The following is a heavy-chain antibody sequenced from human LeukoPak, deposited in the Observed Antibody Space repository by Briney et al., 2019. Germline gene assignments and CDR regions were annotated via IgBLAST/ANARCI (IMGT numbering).Heavy chain of an antibody. J-gene: IGHJ4*02. D-gene: IGHD3-22*01. CDR3: AWGGDSSGYYEYFDY. CDR2: ISAYNGNT. CDR1: GYTFTSYG. V-gene: IGHV1-18*01. Sequence: ASVKVSCKASGYTFTSYGISWVRQAPGQGLERMGWISAYNGNTNYAQKLQGRVTMTTDTSTSTAYMELRSLRSDDTAVYYCAWGGDSSGYYEYFDYWGQGTLVTVSS.